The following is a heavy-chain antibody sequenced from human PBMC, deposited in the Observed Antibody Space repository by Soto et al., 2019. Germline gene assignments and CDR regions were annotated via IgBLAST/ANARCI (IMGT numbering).Heavy chain of an antibody. CDR1: GYTFTSYG. D-gene: IGHD2-15*01. V-gene: IGHV1-18*01. CDR2: ISAYNGNT. Sequence: ASVKVSCKASGYTFTSYGISWVRQAPGQGLEWMGWISAYNGNTNYAQKLQGRVTMTTDTSTSTAYMELRSLRSDDTAVYYCARDLSCSGGSCYPFYNWFDPWGQGTLVTVSS. J-gene: IGHJ5*02. CDR3: ARDLSCSGGSCYPFYNWFDP.